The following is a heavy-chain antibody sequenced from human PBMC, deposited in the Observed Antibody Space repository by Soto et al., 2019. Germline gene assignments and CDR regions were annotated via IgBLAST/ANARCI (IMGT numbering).Heavy chain of an antibody. CDR1: GLTFSSYG. Sequence: GGSLRLSCAASGLTFSSYGMHGVRQATGKGLEWEAVRWYDGSNKYYADSVKGRLTISRDNSKNTLYLQRNSLRAEDTAVYYCARVHSGYDPNSGVMDVWCQGTTVTVSS. D-gene: IGHD5-12*01. J-gene: IGHJ6*01. V-gene: IGHV3-33*01. CDR2: RWYDGSNK. CDR3: ARVHSGYDPNSGVMDV.